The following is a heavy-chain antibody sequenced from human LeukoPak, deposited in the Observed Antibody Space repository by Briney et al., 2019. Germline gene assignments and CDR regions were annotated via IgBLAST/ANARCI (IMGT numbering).Heavy chain of an antibody. D-gene: IGHD3-22*01. Sequence: GGSLRLSCAASGFTVSSNYMSWVRQAPGKGLEWVSVIYSGGSTYYADSVKGRFTISRDNSKNTLYLQMNSLSAEDTAVYYCARYSSGNFDYWGQGTLVTVSS. CDR3: ARYSSGNFDY. J-gene: IGHJ4*02. CDR2: IYSGGST. CDR1: GFTVSSNY. V-gene: IGHV3-53*01.